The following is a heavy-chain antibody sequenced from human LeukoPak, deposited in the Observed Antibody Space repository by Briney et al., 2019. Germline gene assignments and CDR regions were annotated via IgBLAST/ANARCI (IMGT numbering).Heavy chain of an antibody. CDR3: ARDTGGSY. Sequence: SETLSLTCTVSGYSICSYYWSWIRQPPGKGLEWIGNIHNSGSTNYNPALKSRVTIPLDTSENQFSLRLTSVTAADTAVYFCARDTGGSYWGQGTLVTVSS. CDR1: GYSICSYY. V-gene: IGHV4-59*01. CDR2: IHNSGST. D-gene: IGHD2-8*02. J-gene: IGHJ4*02.